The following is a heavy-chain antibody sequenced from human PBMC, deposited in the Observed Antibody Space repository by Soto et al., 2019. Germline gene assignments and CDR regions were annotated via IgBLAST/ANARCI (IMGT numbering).Heavy chain of an antibody. D-gene: IGHD3-10*01. J-gene: IGHJ6*02. Sequence: EVQLVESGGGLIQPGGSLRLSCVASGLTVNHNYMAWVRQAPEMGLEWVSILYAEGTTYYADSVKGRFTISRDSSKNTLFLQMDSLRAEDTAVYYCVRPRPSGENYGMDVWGQGTTVTVSS. CDR1: GLTVNHNY. V-gene: IGHV3-53*01. CDR3: VRPRPSGENYGMDV. CDR2: LYAEGTT.